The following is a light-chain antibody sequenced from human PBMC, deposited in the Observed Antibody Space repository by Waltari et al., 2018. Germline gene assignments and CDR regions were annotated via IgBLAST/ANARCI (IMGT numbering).Light chain of an antibody. Sequence: ENVLPQSPATLSLSPGERATLSCRASQTVNNNYLAWYQQKPGQAPRLLIYIASSRAAGIPDRFTGSGSGTDFTLTISRLEPEDFAVYYCHQYGASPRTFGRGTKVEIK. V-gene: IGKV3-20*01. CDR2: IAS. J-gene: IGKJ1*01. CDR1: QTVNNNY. CDR3: HQYGASPRT.